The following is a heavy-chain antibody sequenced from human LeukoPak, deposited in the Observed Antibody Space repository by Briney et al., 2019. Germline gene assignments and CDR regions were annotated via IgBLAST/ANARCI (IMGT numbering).Heavy chain of an antibody. Sequence: PSETLSLTCTVSGGSISSSSYYWGWIRQPPGKGLEWIGSIYYSGSTYYNPSLKSRVTISVDTSKNQFSLKLSSVTAADTAVYYCARDTHYYDSSGYYSHLEYWGQGTLVTVSS. V-gene: IGHV4-39*02. CDR2: IYYSGST. CDR3: ARDTHYYDSSGYYSHLEY. CDR1: GGSISSSSYY. D-gene: IGHD3-22*01. J-gene: IGHJ4*02.